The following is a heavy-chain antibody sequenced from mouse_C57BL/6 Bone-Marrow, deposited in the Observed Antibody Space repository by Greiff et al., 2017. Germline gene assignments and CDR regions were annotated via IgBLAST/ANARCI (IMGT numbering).Heavy chain of an antibody. J-gene: IGHJ4*01. D-gene: IGHD1-1*01. CDR1: GYTFTSYW. V-gene: IGHV1-52*01. CDR2: IDPSDIET. Sequence: VQLQQPGAELVRPGSSVKLSCKASGYTFTSYWMHWVKQRPIQGLEWIGNIDPSDIETHYNQKFKDKATLTVDKSSSTAYMQLSSLTSEDSAVYYCAKIYRGAMDYWGQGTSVTVSS. CDR3: AKIYRGAMDY.